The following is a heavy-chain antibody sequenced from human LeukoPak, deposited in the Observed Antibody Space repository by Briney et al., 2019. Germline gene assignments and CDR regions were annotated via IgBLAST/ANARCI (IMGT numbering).Heavy chain of an antibody. J-gene: IGHJ4*02. CDR2: ISSSSSYI. Sequence: GGSLRLSCAASGFTFSDYSMNWVRQAPGKGLQWVSSISSSSSYIYYADSVKGRLTIPRDNAKNSLYLQMSSLRADDTAVYYCAKRGYSSDWYIDYWGQGTLVTVSS. D-gene: IGHD6-19*01. CDR3: AKRGYSSDWYIDY. V-gene: IGHV3-21*01. CDR1: GFTFSDYS.